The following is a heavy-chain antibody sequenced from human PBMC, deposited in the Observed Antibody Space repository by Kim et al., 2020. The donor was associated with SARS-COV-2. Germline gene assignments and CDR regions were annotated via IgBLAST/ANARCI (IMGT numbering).Heavy chain of an antibody. CDR3: AREAIWSQFDS. D-gene: IGHD3-10*01. J-gene: IGHJ4*02. V-gene: IGHV4-59*01. Sequence: YHPSLKSLVTISVDTSKNQFSLKLSSVTAADTAVYFCAREAIWSQFDSWGQGTLVTVSS.